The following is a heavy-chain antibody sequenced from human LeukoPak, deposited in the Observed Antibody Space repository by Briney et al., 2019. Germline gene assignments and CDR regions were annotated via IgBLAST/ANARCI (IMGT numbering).Heavy chain of an antibody. V-gene: IGHV3-23*01. J-gene: IGHJ4*02. CDR2: SSGNGDNT. Sequence: PGGSLRLSCAASGFTFSNYAMGWVRQAPGKGLEWVSTSSGNGDNTYYADSVKGRFTISRDNSRNTLYLQMSGLRADDTAVYYCAKFRGIPTTVTQDWGRGTLVTVSS. CDR3: AKFRGIPTTVTQD. D-gene: IGHD4-17*01. CDR1: GFTFSNYA.